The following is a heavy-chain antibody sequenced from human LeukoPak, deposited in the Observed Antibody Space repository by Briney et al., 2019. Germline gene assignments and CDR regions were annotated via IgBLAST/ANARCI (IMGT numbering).Heavy chain of an antibody. J-gene: IGHJ4*02. D-gene: IGHD3-9*01. CDR1: GFTFSSYE. CDR3: ARDPKLRYFDWPKFDY. CDR2: ISSSGSTI. V-gene: IGHV3-48*03. Sequence: PGWSLRLSCAASGFTFSSYEMNWVRQAPGEGLEWVSYISSSGSTIYYADSVKGRFTISRDNAKNSLYLQMNSLRAEDTAVYYCARDPKLRYFDWPKFDYWGQGTLVTVSS.